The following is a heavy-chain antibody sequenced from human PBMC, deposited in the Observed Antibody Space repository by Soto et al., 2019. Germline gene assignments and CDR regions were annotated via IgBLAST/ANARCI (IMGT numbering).Heavy chain of an antibody. J-gene: IGHJ4*02. CDR1: GGSISSGGYY. D-gene: IGHD1-26*01. CDR2: IYYTGST. V-gene: IGHV4-31*03. Sequence: ASETLSLTCTVSGGSISSGGYYWTWIRQRPGKGLEWIGHIYYTGSTYYNPSLKSRVTISVDTSKDQFSLKLSSVTAADTAVYYCARGAVVGPTWSLDYWGQGTLVTVSS. CDR3: ARGAVVGPTWSLDY.